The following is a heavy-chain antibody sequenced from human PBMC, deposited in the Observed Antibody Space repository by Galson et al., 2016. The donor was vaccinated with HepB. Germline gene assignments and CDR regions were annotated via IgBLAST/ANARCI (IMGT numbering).Heavy chain of an antibody. Sequence: ETLSLTCTVSGGAIASYYWSWIRQPPGKGLEWIGYVYFTGSTNYNPSLKSRVTMSVDMAKHQFSLKLASVTAADTAVYYCASTGLSSGWQCADHWGQGTLVSVSS. CDR3: ASTGLSSGWQCADH. CDR2: VYFTGST. D-gene: IGHD6-19*01. V-gene: IGHV4-59*01. J-gene: IGHJ4*02. CDR1: GGAIASYY.